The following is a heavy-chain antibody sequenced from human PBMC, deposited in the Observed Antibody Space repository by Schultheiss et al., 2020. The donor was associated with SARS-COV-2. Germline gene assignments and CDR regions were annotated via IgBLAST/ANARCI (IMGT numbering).Heavy chain of an antibody. D-gene: IGHD6-19*01. J-gene: IGHJ4*02. Sequence: SETLSLTCTVSGGSISSGGYYWSWIRQHPGKGLEWIGYIYYSGSTNYNPSLKSRVTISVDTSKNQFSLKVSSVTAADTAVYSCARHWPPVTGTFDYWGQGTLVTVSS. V-gene: IGHV4-61*08. CDR1: GGSISSGGYY. CDR3: ARHWPPVTGTFDY. CDR2: IYYSGST.